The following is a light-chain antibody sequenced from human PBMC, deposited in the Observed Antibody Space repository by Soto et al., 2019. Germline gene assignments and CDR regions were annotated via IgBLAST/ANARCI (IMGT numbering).Light chain of an antibody. V-gene: IGKV3-20*01. CDR2: GAS. CDR1: QSVSNNY. CDR3: QQYGSSGT. Sequence: EIVLTQSPGTLSLSPGERATLSCRASQSVSNNYLAWYQQTPGQAPRLLIYGASNRATGIPDRFSGSGSGTVFTLTISRLEPEDFAVYYCQQYGSSGTFGQGTKVDIK. J-gene: IGKJ1*01.